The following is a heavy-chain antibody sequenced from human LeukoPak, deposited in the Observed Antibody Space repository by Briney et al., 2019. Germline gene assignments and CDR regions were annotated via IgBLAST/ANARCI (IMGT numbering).Heavy chain of an antibody. Sequence: PSETLSLTCAVYGGSFSGHYWSWIRQPPGKGLEWIGEINHSGSTNYNPSLKSRVTISVDTSKNQFSLKLSSVTAADTAVYYCASLSSSWYYVDYYYYYMDVRGKGTTVTVSS. V-gene: IGHV4-34*01. CDR3: ASLSSSWYYVDYYYYYMDV. D-gene: IGHD6-13*01. CDR2: INHSGST. J-gene: IGHJ6*03. CDR1: GGSFSGHY.